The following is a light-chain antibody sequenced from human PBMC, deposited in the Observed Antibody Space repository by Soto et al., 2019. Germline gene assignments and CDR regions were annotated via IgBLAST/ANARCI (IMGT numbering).Light chain of an antibody. CDR2: EVS. CDR3: TPPTGSSRCWV. J-gene: IGLJ3*02. Sequence: QSARTQPASVYGSPGESITISCRGTSSDVGSYDHVAWYQHFPGETPKLTIYEVSNRPSVDSRRCSGSKSGNTASLSISGVRAAAKAEYYFTPPTGSSRCWV. V-gene: IGLV2-14*01. CDR1: SSDVGSYDH.